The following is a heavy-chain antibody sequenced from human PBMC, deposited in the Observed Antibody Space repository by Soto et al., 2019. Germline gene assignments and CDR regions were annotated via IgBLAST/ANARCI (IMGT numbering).Heavy chain of an antibody. V-gene: IGHV3-23*01. D-gene: IGHD6-19*01. CDR3: AKDRGAGGRFSGIAVAGIPS. CDR2: ISGGGGNT. Sequence: EVQLLESGGGLVQPGGSLRLSCAASGFTFSSYAMSWVRQTPGKGLEWVSGISGGGGNTYYADSVTGRFTISRDNSRXXXXXXXXXXXAXDTAIYYCAKDRGAGGRFSGIAVAGIPSWGQGTLVTVSS. J-gene: IGHJ5*02. CDR1: GFTFSSYA.